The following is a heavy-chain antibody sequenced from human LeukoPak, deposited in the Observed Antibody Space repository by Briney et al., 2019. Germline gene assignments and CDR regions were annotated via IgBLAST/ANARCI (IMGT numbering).Heavy chain of an antibody. J-gene: IGHJ2*01. V-gene: IGHV3-23*01. CDR2: ISGSGGST. CDR3: ARGGLAGYFDL. CDR1: GFTFSSYA. D-gene: IGHD6-19*01. Sequence: PGGSLRLSCAASGFTFSSYAMSWVRQAPGKGLEWVSAISGSGGSTSYAQKFQGRVTMTRDTSTSTVYMELSSLRSEDTAVYYCARGGLAGYFDLWGRGTLVTVSS.